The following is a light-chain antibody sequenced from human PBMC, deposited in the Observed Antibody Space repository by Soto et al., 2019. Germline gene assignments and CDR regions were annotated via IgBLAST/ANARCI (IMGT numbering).Light chain of an antibody. CDR2: GAS. J-gene: IGKJ5*01. CDR1: QSVSSY. CDR3: QQQGRSWIT. Sequence: ILLTQSQATLSLSPGERATLSCRASQSVSSYLAWYQQKPGQAPRLLIYGASNRATGIPDRFSGSGSGTDFTLTISRLEPEDFAVYYCQQQGRSWITFGQGTRLEIK. V-gene: IGKV3-11*01.